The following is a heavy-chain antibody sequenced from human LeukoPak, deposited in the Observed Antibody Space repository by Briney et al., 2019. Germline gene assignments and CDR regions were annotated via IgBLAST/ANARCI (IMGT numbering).Heavy chain of an antibody. CDR1: GGSISSSGYY. D-gene: IGHD2-21*01. CDR3: ASNLLAYCGGDCYFDAFDI. V-gene: IGHV4-39*07. Sequence: SETLSLTCTVSGGSISSSGYYWGWIRQPPGKGLEWIGIIYYSGTTYYNPSLKSRVTIPIDTSKNQFSLKLSSVTAADTAVYYCASNLLAYCGGDCYFDAFDIWGQGTMVTVSS. CDR2: IYYSGTT. J-gene: IGHJ3*02.